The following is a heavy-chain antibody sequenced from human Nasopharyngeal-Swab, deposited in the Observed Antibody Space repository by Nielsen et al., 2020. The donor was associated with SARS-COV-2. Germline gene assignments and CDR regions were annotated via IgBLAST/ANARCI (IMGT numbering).Heavy chain of an antibody. J-gene: IGHJ6*02. CDR2: TYYRSKWKS. CDR1: GDSVSNNGAT. CDR3: ARGGVYYYGMDV. Sequence: SCVISGDSVSNNGATWNWIRQSPSRGLEWLGRTYYRSKWKSDYAVSWTSRLTINPDTSNNQFSLQLSSVTPEDTAIYYCARGGVYYYGMDVWGQGTTVTVSS. D-gene: IGHD6-25*01. V-gene: IGHV6-1*01.